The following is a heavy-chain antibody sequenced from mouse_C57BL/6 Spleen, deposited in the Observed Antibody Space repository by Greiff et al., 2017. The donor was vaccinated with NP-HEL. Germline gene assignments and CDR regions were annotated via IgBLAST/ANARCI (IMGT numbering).Heavy chain of an antibody. CDR3: ARHAGGFDY. CDR1: GFTFSDYY. CDR2: ISNGGGST. Sequence: EVHLVESGGGLVQPGGSLKLSCAASGFTFSDYYMYWVRQTPEKRLEWVAYISNGGGSTYYPDTVKGRFTISRDNAKNTLYLQMSRLKSEDTAMYYWARHAGGFDYWGQGTTLTVSS. V-gene: IGHV5-12*01. J-gene: IGHJ2*01. D-gene: IGHD4-1*01.